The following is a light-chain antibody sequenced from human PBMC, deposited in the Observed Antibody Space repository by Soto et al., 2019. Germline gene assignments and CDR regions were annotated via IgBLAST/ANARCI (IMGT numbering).Light chain of an antibody. J-gene: IGLJ1*01. CDR1: SSDVGGYNY. V-gene: IGLV2-14*01. CDR2: EVS. CDR3: SAYTSSSTPRV. Sequence: QSALTQPASVSGSPGQSITISCTGTSSDVGGYNYVSWYQQHPGKAPKLMIYEVSNRPSGVSNRFSGSKSGNTASLTSSGLQAEDEADYYCSAYTSSSTPRVFGTGTKLTVL.